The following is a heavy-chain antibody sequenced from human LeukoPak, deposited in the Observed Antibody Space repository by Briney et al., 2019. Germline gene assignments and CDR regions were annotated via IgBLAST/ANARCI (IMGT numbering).Heavy chain of an antibody. CDR2: INHSGST. J-gene: IGHJ4*02. D-gene: IGHD3-3*01. CDR1: GGSFSGYY. V-gene: IGHV4-34*01. Sequence: SETLSLTCAVYGGSFSGYYWSWIRQPPGKGLEWIGEINHSGSTNYNPSLKSRVTISVDTSKNRFSLKLSSVTAADTAVYYCARTLPPTYYDFWSGSHPLDYWGQGTLVTVSS. CDR3: ARTLPPTYYDFWSGSHPLDY.